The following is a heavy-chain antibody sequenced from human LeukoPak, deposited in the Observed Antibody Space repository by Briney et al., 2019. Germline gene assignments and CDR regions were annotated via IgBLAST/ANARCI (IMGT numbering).Heavy chain of an antibody. V-gene: IGHV3-9*01. CDR3: AKGAAAAGFFDY. CDR1: GFTFDDYA. D-gene: IGHD6-13*01. CDR2: ISWNSGSI. J-gene: IGHJ4*02. Sequence: GRSLRLSCAASGFTFDDYAMHWARQAPGKGLEWVSGISWNSGSIGYADSVKGRFTISRDNAKNSLYLQMNSLRAEDTALYYCAKGAAAAGFFDYWGQGTLVTVSS.